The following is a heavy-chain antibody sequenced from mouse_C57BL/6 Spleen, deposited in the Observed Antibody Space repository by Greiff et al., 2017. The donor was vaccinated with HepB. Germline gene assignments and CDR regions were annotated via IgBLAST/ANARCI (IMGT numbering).Heavy chain of an antibody. CDR2: IHPNSGST. CDR1: GYTFTSYW. D-gene: IGHD1-1*01. V-gene: IGHV1-64*01. J-gene: IGHJ2*01. CDR3: ARGHYYGSTLYYFDY. Sequence: QVQLQQPGAELVKPGASVKLSCKASGYTFTSYWMHWVKQRPGQGLEWIGMIHPNSGSTNYNEKFKSKATLTVDKSSSTAYMQLSSLTSEDSAVYYCARGHYYGSTLYYFDYWGQGTTLTVSS.